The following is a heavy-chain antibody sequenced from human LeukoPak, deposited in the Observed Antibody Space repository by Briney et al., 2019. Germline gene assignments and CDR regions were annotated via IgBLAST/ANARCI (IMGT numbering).Heavy chain of an antibody. V-gene: IGHV4-38-2*02. CDR2: IYHSGST. CDR3: ARVLLPGIAAAGNWFDP. CDR1: GYSISSGYY. D-gene: IGHD6-13*01. J-gene: IGHJ5*02. Sequence: SETLSLTCTVSGYSISSGYYWGWIRQPPGKGLEWIGSIYHSGSTYYNPSFKSRVTISVDTSKNQFSLKLSSVTAADTAVYYCARVLLPGIAAAGNWFDPWGQGTLVTVSS.